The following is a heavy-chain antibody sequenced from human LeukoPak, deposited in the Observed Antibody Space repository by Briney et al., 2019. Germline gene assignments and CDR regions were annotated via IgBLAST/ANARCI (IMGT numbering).Heavy chain of an antibody. J-gene: IGHJ4*02. Sequence: PGGSLRLSCTASGFTFGDYAMSWFRQAPGKGLERVGFIRSKAYGGTTEYAASVKGRFTISRDDSKSIAYLQMNSLKTEDTAVYYCTRVVHYYDSSGYQKYYFDYWGQGTLVTVSS. V-gene: IGHV3-49*03. CDR1: GFTFGDYA. CDR2: IRSKAYGGTT. D-gene: IGHD3-22*01. CDR3: TRVVHYYDSSGYQKYYFDY.